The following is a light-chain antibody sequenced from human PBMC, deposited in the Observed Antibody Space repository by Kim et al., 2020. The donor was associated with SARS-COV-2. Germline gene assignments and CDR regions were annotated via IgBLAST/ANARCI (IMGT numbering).Light chain of an antibody. CDR1: QGINNL. Sequence: SASVGDRVTITCRVSQGINNLLAWFQQEPGKAPKSLIFAASTLQNAVPSRFSGSGSGTEFTLTISSLQPEDSATYYCQQLYSYPHTFGQGTKLEI. V-gene: IGKV1-9*01. J-gene: IGKJ2*01. CDR2: AAS. CDR3: QQLYSYPHT.